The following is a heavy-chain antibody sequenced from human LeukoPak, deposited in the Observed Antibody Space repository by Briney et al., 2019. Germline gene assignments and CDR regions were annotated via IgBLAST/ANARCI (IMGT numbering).Heavy chain of an antibody. CDR2: IYYSGST. CDR3: ARSRTYGSGSKGPYYYGMDV. Sequence: SETLSLTCTVSGGSISSSSYYWGWIRQPPGKGLEWIGSIYYSGSTYYNPSLKSRVTISVDTSKNQFSLKLSSVTAADTAVYYCARSRTYGSGSKGPYYYGMDVWGQGTTVTVSS. D-gene: IGHD3-10*01. CDR1: GGSISSSSYY. J-gene: IGHJ6*02. V-gene: IGHV4-39*07.